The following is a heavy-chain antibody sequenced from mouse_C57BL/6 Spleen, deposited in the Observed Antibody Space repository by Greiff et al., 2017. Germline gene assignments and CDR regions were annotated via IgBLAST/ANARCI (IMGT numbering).Heavy chain of an antibody. V-gene: IGHV1-54*01. CDR2: IYPGSGGT. J-gene: IGHJ1*03. D-gene: IGHD1-1*01. CDR1: GYAFTNYL. Sequence: QVQLQQSGAELVRPGTSVKVSCKASGYAFTNYLIEWVKQRPGQGLEWIGVIYPGSGGTNYNEKFKGKATLTADKSSSTAYMQHSSLTSEDSAVYFCARGWIRRGTWYFDGWGTGTTVTVSS. CDR3: ARGWIRRGTWYFDG.